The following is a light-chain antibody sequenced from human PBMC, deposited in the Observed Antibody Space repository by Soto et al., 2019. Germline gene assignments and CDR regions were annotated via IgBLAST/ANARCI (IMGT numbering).Light chain of an antibody. J-gene: IGKJ5*01. CDR1: QSLISH. CDR2: GAS. Sequence: EMMLTQSQATLSLSPGERATLSCRATQSLISHPATQQQKPGQAPRPLINGASIRATGIPDRFSGSASGTDFTLTISRLEPEDFAVYYCEQYGSSLSITFGQGTRLEIK. V-gene: IGKV3-20*01. CDR3: EQYGSSLSIT.